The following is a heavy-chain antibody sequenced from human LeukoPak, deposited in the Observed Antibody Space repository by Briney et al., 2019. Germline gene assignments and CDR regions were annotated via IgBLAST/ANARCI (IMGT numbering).Heavy chain of an antibody. D-gene: IGHD6-19*01. CDR3: ASRAVAGSVDY. CDR1: GYTFTGYY. CDR2: INPNSGGT. V-gene: IGHV1-2*02. Sequence: ASVKVSCKASGYTFTGYYMHWVRQAPGQGLEWMGWINPNSGGTNYAQKFQGRVTMTRDTSTSTVYMELSSLRSEDTAVYYCASRAVAGSVDYWGQGTLVTVSS. J-gene: IGHJ4*02.